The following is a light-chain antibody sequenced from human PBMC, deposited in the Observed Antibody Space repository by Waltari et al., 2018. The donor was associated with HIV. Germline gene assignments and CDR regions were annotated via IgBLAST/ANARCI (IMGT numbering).Light chain of an antibody. CDR1: EDSSSN. CDR3: QHRYSYTLYT. J-gene: IGKJ3*01. V-gene: IGKV1-9*01. CDR2: AAS. Sequence: DIQLTQSPIFQSASVGDRVTLTCRASEDSSSNLAWYQQKLGQAPKLLIYAASTLQSGVPSRVAGSGSGTEFTLTIRSLQAEDLATYYCQHRYSYTLYTFGPGATVDNK.